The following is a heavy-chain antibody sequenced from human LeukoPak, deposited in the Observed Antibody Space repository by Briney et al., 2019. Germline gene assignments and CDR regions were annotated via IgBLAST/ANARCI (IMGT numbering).Heavy chain of an antibody. D-gene: IGHD3-3*01. Sequence: GGSLRLSCAASGFTFSSYAMSWVRPAPEKGLEWVSAISGSGGSTYYTDSVKGRFTISRDNSKNTLYLQMNSLRAEDRAVYYCAKELYDFWSGYYRGGAFDIWGQGTMVTVSS. CDR3: AKELYDFWSGYYRGGAFDI. J-gene: IGHJ3*02. V-gene: IGHV3-23*01. CDR2: ISGSGGST. CDR1: GFTFSSYA.